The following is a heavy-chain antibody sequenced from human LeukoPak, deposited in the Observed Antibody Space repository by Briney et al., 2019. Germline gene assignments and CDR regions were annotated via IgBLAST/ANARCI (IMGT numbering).Heavy chain of an antibody. V-gene: IGHV1-18*01. CDR2: ISAYNGNT. D-gene: IGHD3-10*01. CDR3: ARDLGTGNSGSLADY. Sequence: GASVKVSCKASGYTFTSYGISWVRQAPGQGLEWMGWISAYNGNTNYAQNLQGRVTMTTDTSTSTAYMELRSLRSADTAVYYCARDLGTGNSGSLADYWGQGTLVTVSS. J-gene: IGHJ4*02. CDR1: GYTFTSYG.